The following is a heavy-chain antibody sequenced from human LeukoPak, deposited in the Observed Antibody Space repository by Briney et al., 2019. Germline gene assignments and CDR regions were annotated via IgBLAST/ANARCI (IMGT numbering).Heavy chain of an antibody. D-gene: IGHD6-19*01. Sequence: GSLRLSCAASGFTFSSYAMHGVRQAPGKGLEWVAVISYDGSNKYYADSVKGRFTISRDNSKNTLYLQMNSLRAEDTAVYYCAAAHSSGWYYFDYWGQGTLVTVSS. J-gene: IGHJ4*02. CDR2: ISYDGSNK. CDR1: GFTFSSYA. CDR3: AAAHSSGWYYFDY. V-gene: IGHV3-30*04.